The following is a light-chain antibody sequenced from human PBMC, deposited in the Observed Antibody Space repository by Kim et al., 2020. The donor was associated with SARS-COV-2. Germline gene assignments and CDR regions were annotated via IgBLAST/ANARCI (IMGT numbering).Light chain of an antibody. J-gene: IGLJ2*01. V-gene: IGLV1-40*01. CDR1: SSNIGAGYD. CDR2: GNS. Sequence: RVTISCTGSSSNIGAGYDVHWYQQLPGTAPNLLIYGNSNRPSGVPDRFSGSKSGTSASLAITGLQAEDEADYYCQSYDSSLSVVVFGGGTKLTVL. CDR3: QSYDSSLSVVV.